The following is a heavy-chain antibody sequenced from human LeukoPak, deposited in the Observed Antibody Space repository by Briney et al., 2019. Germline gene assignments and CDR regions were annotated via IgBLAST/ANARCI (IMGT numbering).Heavy chain of an antibody. CDR2: VYYSGRT. J-gene: IGHJ1*01. CDR3: ARRRYYDSGGYLD. Sequence: SETLSLTCTVFGDSFSRSDSYWDWIRQPPGKALEWIGTVYYSGRTYYSPSLESRVTISVYTSKNQFSLKLSSLTAADTALYFCARRRYYDSGGYLDWGQGTLVTVSS. D-gene: IGHD3-22*01. V-gene: IGHV4-39*01. CDR1: GDSFSRSDSY.